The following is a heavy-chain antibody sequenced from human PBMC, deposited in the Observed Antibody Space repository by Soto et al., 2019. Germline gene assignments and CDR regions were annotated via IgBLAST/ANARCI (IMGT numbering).Heavy chain of an antibody. CDR3: ARDLGSAAFDI. CDR1: GGSISSYY. D-gene: IGHD1-26*01. J-gene: IGHJ3*02. Sequence: PSETLSLTCTVSGGSISSYYWSWIRQPPGKGLEYIGYIYYSGGTNYNPSLKSRVTILLDTSKNQFSLKLSSVTAADTAVYYCARDLGSAAFDIWGQGTMVTVSS. V-gene: IGHV4-59*01. CDR2: IYYSGGT.